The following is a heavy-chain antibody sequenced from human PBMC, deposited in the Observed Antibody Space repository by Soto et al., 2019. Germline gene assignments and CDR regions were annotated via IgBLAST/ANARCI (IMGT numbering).Heavy chain of an antibody. CDR2: IKSKTDGGTT. J-gene: IGHJ5*02. Sequence: GVSLRLSCAASGFTFSNAWMSWVRQAPGKGLEWVGRIKSKTDGGTTDYAAPVKGRFTISRDDSKNTLYLQMNSLKTEDTAVYYCLLTYYDFWSGYYTESWGQGTLVTVSS. D-gene: IGHD3-3*01. CDR1: GFTFSNAW. CDR3: LLTYYDFWSGYYTES. V-gene: IGHV3-15*01.